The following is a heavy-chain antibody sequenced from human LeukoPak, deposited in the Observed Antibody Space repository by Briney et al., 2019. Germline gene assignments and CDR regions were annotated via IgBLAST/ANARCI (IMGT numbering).Heavy chain of an antibody. CDR1: GFAFSAYN. D-gene: IGHD6-19*01. J-gene: IGHJ6*03. Sequence: PGGSLRLSCAASGFAFSAYNMNWVRRTPGKGLEWVSSITTSSSYMFYADSVRGRFTITRDNAENSLYLQMNSLRDEDTAVYYCATDPYSGGYGAYYYYYMDVWGKGTTVTVSS. V-gene: IGHV3-21*01. CDR3: ATDPYSGGYGAYYYYYMDV. CDR2: ITTSSSYM.